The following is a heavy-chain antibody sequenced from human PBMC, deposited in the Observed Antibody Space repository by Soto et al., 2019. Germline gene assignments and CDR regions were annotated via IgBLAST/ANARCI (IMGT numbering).Heavy chain of an antibody. CDR1: GYSFTSYW. V-gene: IGHV5-10-1*01. D-gene: IGHD4-4*01. J-gene: IGHJ6*02. Sequence: PGESLKISCKGSGYSFTSYWISWVRQMPGKGLEWMGRIDPSDSYTNYSPSFQGHVTISADKSISTAYLQWSSLKASDTAMYYCARDPNYSNYYYYGMDVWGQGTPVTVSS. CDR3: ARDPNYSNYYYYGMDV. CDR2: IDPSDSYT.